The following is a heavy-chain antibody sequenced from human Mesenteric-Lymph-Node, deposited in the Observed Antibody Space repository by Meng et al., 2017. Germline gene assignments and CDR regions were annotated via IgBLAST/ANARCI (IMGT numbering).Heavy chain of an antibody. V-gene: IGHV4-34*01. Sequence: GPRLLKTWGILPRNCAAYWGSCSGDYWRWIRQPPAKGLVWIGEMYHSGTTNYNPPLKSRVTISMGKSNNQLSLKLSSVTAADTAVYYCAGFPPPGKQWLVADYWGQGTLVTVSS. CDR3: AGFPPPGKQWLVADY. J-gene: IGHJ4*02. D-gene: IGHD6-19*01. CDR2: MYHSGTT. CDR1: WGSCSGDY.